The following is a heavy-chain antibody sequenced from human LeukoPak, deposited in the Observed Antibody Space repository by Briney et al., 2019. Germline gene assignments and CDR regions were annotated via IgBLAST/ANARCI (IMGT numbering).Heavy chain of an antibody. CDR2: ISSSSSYT. V-gene: IGHV3-11*06. CDR3: ARSSYGLDAFDI. D-gene: IGHD4-17*01. Sequence: PGGSLRLSCAGAGFTVSSNYMSWVRQAPGKGLEWVSYISSSSSYTNYADSVKGRFTISRDNAKNSLYLQMNSLRAEDTAVYYCARSSYGLDAFDIWGQGTMVTVSS. CDR1: GFTVSSNY. J-gene: IGHJ3*02.